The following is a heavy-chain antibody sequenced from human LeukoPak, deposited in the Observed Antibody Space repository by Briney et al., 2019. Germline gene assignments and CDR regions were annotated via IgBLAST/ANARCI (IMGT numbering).Heavy chain of an antibody. D-gene: IGHD3-22*01. CDR3: ARMMTPRHYYDSSGYYYGAFDI. CDR2: INPNSGGT. CDR1: EYTFTGYY. Sequence: ASVKVSCKASEYTFTGYYIHWVRQAPGQGLEWMGWINPNSGGTNYAQKLQGRVTMTTDTSTSTSYMELRSLRSDDTALYYCARMMTPRHYYDSSGYYYGAFDIWGQGTMVTVSS. V-gene: IGHV1-2*02. J-gene: IGHJ3*02.